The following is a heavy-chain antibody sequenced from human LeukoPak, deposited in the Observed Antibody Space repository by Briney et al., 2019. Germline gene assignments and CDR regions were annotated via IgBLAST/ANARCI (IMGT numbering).Heavy chain of an antibody. CDR3: VREVQDYYYYYMDV. V-gene: IGHV3-7*01. CDR2: IKQDGSEK. D-gene: IGHD1-1*01. J-gene: IGHJ6*03. CDR1: GFTFKSYW. Sequence: GGSLRLSCEASGFTFKSYWMTWVRQAPGKGLEWVANIKQDGSEKNYVDSVKGRFTISRDNAKNSLYLQMTSLRADDTSVYYCVREVQDYYYYYMDVWGSGTTVTVSS.